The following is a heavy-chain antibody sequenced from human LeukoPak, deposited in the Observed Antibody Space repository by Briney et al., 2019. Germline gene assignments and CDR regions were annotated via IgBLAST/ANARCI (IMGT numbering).Heavy chain of an antibody. D-gene: IGHD6-6*01. CDR2: FDPEDGET. CDR1: GYTLTELS. Sequence: ASVKVSCKVSGYTLTELSMHWVRQAPGKGLEWMGGFDPEDGETIYAQKFQGRVTMTEDASTDTAYMELTSLRSEDTAVYYCATLYSSSSEFDYWGQGTLVTVSS. CDR3: ATLYSSSSEFDY. V-gene: IGHV1-24*01. J-gene: IGHJ4*02.